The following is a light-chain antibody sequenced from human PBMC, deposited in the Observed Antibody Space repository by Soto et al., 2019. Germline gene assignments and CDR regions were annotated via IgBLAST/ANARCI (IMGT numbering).Light chain of an antibody. CDR3: QSYDSSPSGYV. CDR2: GNS. CDR1: SSNIGAGYD. Sequence: QSALTQPPSVSGAPGQRVTISCTGSSSNIGAGYDVHWYQQLPGTAPKLLIYGNSNRPSGVPDRFSGSKSGTSASLAITGLQAEDEADYYCQSYDSSPSGYVCGTGTKATVL. J-gene: IGLJ1*01. V-gene: IGLV1-40*01.